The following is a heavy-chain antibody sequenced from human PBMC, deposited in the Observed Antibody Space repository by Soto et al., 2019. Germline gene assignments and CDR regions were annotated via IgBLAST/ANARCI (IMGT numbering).Heavy chain of an antibody. V-gene: IGHV3-64*01. CDR2: ISSNGCST. D-gene: IGHD6-13*01. CDR3: ARLNPIAAAFDY. Sequence: EVQLVESGGGLVQPGGSLRLSCAASGFTFSSYAMHWVRQAPGKGLEYVSAISSNGCSTHYANSVKGRFTISRDNSKNTLYLQMGSLRAEDMAVYYCARLNPIAAAFDYWGQGTLVTVSS. J-gene: IGHJ4*02. CDR1: GFTFSSYA.